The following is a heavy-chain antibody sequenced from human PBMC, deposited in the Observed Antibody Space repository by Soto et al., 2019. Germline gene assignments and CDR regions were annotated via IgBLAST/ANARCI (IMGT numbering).Heavy chain of an antibody. Sequence: GGSLRLSCAASGFSFSSYAMSWVRQAPGKGLEWVSAISGSGGSTYYADSVKGRFTISRDNSKNTLYLQMNSLRAEDTAVYYCAKDRGNWIRYSYYGMDVWGQGTTVTSP. CDR1: GFSFSSYA. V-gene: IGHV3-23*01. D-gene: IGHD1-20*01. CDR3: AKDRGNWIRYSYYGMDV. CDR2: ISGSGGST. J-gene: IGHJ6*02.